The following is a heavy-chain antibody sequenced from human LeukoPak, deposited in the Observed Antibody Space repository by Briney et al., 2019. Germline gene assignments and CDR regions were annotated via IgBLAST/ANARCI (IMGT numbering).Heavy chain of an antibody. CDR3: AEDHAALFDY. D-gene: IGHD6-25*01. Sequence: PGRSLRLSCAASGFTFSSYGMHWVRQAPGKGLEWVAVISYDGSNKYYADSVKGRFTISRDNSKNTLYLQMNSLRAEDTAVYYCAEDHAALFDYWGQGTLVTVSS. CDR1: GFTFSSYG. CDR2: ISYDGSNK. J-gene: IGHJ4*02. V-gene: IGHV3-30*18.